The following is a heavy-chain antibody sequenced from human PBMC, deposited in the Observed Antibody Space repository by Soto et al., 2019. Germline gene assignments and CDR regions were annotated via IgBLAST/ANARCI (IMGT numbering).Heavy chain of an antibody. CDR3: AHKRDVSRGFKY. Sequence: QFTLKESGPTLVKPTQTLTLTCTFSGFSLSINGVAVGWIRQPPGQALEWLALIYWDDDQRYNPSLKNRLTITKDTSRNQVVLKMTNMDPVDTATYYCAHKRDVSRGFKYWGQGTLVTVSS. J-gene: IGHJ4*02. CDR2: IYWDDDQ. V-gene: IGHV2-5*02. CDR1: GFSLSINGVA. D-gene: IGHD3-10*01.